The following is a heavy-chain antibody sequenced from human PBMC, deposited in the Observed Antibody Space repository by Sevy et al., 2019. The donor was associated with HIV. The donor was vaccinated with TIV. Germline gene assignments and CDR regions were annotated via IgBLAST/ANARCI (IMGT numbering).Heavy chain of an antibody. J-gene: IGHJ4*02. CDR3: AREGCTQPHDF. Sequence: GGSLRLCCAASGFTFAKYSMSWVRQAPGKGLEWVSTFSFGCGRINYADSVKGLFTISRDDSKNTLFLQMNSLRAEDTATYFCAREGCTQPHDFWGQGTLVTVSS. CDR2: FSFGCGRI. V-gene: IGHV3-23*01. D-gene: IGHD2-8*01. CDR1: GFTFAKYS.